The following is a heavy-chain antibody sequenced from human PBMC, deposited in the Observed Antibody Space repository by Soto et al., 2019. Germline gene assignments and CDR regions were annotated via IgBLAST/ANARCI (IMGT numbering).Heavy chain of an antibody. V-gene: IGHV4-34*01. CDR2: INHSGST. Sequence: SETLSLTCAVYGGSFSGYYWSWIRQPPGKGLEWIGEINHSGSTNYNPSLKSRVTISVDTSKNQFSLKLSSVTAADTAVYYCARAERNVVTPYYYYYMDVWGKGTTVTVSS. CDR1: GGSFSGYY. J-gene: IGHJ6*03. CDR3: ARAERNVVTPYYYYYMDV. D-gene: IGHD3-22*01.